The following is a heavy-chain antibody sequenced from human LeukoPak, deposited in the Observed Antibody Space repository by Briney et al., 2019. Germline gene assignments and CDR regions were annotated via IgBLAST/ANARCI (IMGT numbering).Heavy chain of an antibody. CDR1: GFTFSTDY. J-gene: IGHJ3*01. D-gene: IGHD2-8*02. CDR2: VSRDSRYM. CDR3: VRGSTGLPRIYLVTGGYKNLLDQNAFDL. Sequence: TGGSLRLSCAASGFTFSTDYLNWVRQAPGKGLGWVSSVSRDSRYMYYADTAKGRFTIARDEAKNSLHLQMTSLRAEDTAVYYCVRGSTGLPRIYLVTGGYKNLLDQNAFDLWGQGTMVTVSS. V-gene: IGHV3-21*06.